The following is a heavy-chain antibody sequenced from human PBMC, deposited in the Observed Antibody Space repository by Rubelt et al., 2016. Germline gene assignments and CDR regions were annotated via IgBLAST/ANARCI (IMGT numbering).Heavy chain of an antibody. Sequence: QVQLVQSGAEVKKPGASVKVSCKASGYTFTSYGISWVRQAPGQGLEWMGWINPNSGGTNDAEKFQGRVTMTRDTSISTAYMELSRLRSDDTAVYYCANLVGYTASDYWGQGTLVTVSS. D-gene: IGHD2-8*02. CDR1: GYTFTSYG. CDR3: ANLVGYTASDY. V-gene: IGHV1-2*02. CDR2: INPNSGGT. J-gene: IGHJ4*02.